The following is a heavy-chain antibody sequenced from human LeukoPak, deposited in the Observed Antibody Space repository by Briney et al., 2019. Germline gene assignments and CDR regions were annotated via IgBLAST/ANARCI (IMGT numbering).Heavy chain of an antibody. D-gene: IGHD3-10*01. CDR1: GGSISSGGYY. Sequence: SETLSLTCTVSGGSISSGGYYWSWIRQHPGRGLEWIGYIYYSGSTYYNPSLKSRVTISVDTSKNQISLKLSSVTAADTAVYYCARSTQLLWFGELDWFDPWGQGTLVTVSS. J-gene: IGHJ5*02. CDR3: ARSTQLLWFGELDWFDP. CDR2: IYYSGST. V-gene: IGHV4-31*03.